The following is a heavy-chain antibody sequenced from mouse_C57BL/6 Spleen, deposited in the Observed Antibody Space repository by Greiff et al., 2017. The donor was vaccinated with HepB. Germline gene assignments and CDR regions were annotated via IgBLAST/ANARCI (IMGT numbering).Heavy chain of an antibody. Sequence: QVQLQQPGAELVKPGASVKMSCKASGYTFTSYWITWVKQRPGQGLEWIGDIYPGSGSTNYNEKFKSKATLTVDTSSSTAYMQLSSLTSEDSAVYYCARGGYDYDRDYVDDWGQGTTLTVSS. J-gene: IGHJ2*01. V-gene: IGHV1-55*01. CDR1: GYTFTSYW. CDR2: IYPGSGST. CDR3: ARGGYDYDRDYVDD. D-gene: IGHD2-4*01.